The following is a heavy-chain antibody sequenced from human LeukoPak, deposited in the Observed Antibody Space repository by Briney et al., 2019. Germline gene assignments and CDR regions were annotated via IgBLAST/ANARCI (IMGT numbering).Heavy chain of an antibody. CDR1: GYSISSSNW. J-gene: IGHJ4*02. CDR2: IYYSGST. D-gene: IGHD7-27*01. CDR3: AGRTGWGSFDY. V-gene: IGHV4-28*06. Sequence: SDTLSLTCAVSGYSISSSNWWGWIRQPPGKGLEWIGYIYYSGSTNYNPSLKSRVTMSVDTSKNQFSLKLSSVTALDTAVYYCAGRTGWGSFDYWGQGTLVTVSS.